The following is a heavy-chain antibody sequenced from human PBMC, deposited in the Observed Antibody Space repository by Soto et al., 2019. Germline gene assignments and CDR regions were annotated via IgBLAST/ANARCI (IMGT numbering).Heavy chain of an antibody. D-gene: IGHD3-22*01. CDR1: GGTFSSYA. CDR2: ISAYNGNT. Sequence: EASVKVSCKASGGTFSSYAISWVRQAPGQGLEWMGWISAYNGNTNYAQKLQGRVTMTTDTSTSTAYMELRSLRSDDTAVYYCARDSWSYYDSSGYSNWFDPWGQGTLVTVSS. J-gene: IGHJ5*02. CDR3: ARDSWSYYDSSGYSNWFDP. V-gene: IGHV1-18*01.